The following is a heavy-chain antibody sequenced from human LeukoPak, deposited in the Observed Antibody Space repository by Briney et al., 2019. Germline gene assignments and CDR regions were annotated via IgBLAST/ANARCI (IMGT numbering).Heavy chain of an antibody. CDR1: GFTFNSYA. J-gene: IGHJ4*02. CDR2: ISGSGDST. Sequence: GGSLRLSCAASGFTFNSYAMSWVRQAPGKVLEWVSAISGSGDSTYYADSVKGRFTISRDNSKNTLYLQMTSLRAEDTAVYYCAKGHQAPYGYCSSTSCLAPFDYWGQGTLVTVSS. D-gene: IGHD2-2*01. V-gene: IGHV3-23*01. CDR3: AKGHQAPYGYCSSTSCLAPFDY.